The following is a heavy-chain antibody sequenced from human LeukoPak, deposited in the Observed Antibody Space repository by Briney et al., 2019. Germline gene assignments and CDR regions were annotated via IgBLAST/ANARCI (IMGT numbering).Heavy chain of an antibody. V-gene: IGHV3-30*18. CDR2: ISYDGSNK. J-gene: IGHJ3*02. CDR3: AKSDMTTVVTGAFDI. CDR1: GFTFSSYG. Sequence: GGSLRLSCAASGFTFSSYGMHWVRQAPGKGLEWVAVISYDGSNKYYADSVKGRFTISRDNSKNTLYLQMNSLRAEDTAVYYCAKSDMTTVVTGAFDIWGQGTVVTVSS. D-gene: IGHD4-23*01.